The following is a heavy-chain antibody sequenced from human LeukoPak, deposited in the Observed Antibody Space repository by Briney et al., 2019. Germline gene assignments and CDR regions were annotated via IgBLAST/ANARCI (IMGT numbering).Heavy chain of an antibody. V-gene: IGHV4-34*01. CDR1: GGSLSHYY. J-gene: IGHJ5*02. D-gene: IGHD3-10*01. CDR2: INHSGST. Sequence: SETLSLTXAVYGGSLSHYYWSWIRQTPGKGLEWIGEINHSGSTNYNPSLKSRVTISVDMSKNQFSLELTSVTAADTAVYYCARGPASGSNFAWFDPWGQGTLVTVSS. CDR3: ARGPASGSNFAWFDP.